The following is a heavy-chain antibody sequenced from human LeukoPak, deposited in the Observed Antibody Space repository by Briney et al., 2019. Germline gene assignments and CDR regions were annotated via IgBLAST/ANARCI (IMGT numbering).Heavy chain of an antibody. Sequence: GASVNVSCKASGYTFTGYYMHWVRQAPGQGLEWMGGINPNSGGTNYAQTVQGRVSMTRDTSISTAYMEVSRLRSDDTAVYYCARDSGTYWYFDLWGRGTLLTVSS. J-gene: IGHJ2*01. CDR2: INPNSGGT. V-gene: IGHV1-2*02. CDR1: GYTFTGYY. CDR3: ARDSGTYWYFDL. D-gene: IGHD2-15*01.